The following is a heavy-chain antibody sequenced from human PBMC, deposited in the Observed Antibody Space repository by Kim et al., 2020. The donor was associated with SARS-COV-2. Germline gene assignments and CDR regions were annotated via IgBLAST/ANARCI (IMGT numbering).Heavy chain of an antibody. CDR1: GFNFSIYE. V-gene: IGHV3-48*03. CDR2: IGNSGSPI. J-gene: IGHJ6*02. Sequence: GGSLRLSCAASGFNFSIYEINWVRQAPGKGLEWVSSIGNSGSPIYYADSVKGRFTISRDNTKNSLSLQMNSPRAEDTAVYYCARRRTLDVWGQGTTVSVSS. CDR3: ARRRTLDV.